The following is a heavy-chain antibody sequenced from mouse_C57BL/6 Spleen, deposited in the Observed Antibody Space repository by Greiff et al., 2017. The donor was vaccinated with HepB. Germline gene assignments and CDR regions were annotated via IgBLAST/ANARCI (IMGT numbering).Heavy chain of an antibody. CDR3: ARDGDYSNYWYFDV. CDR2: INYDGSST. Sequence: EVKLVESEGGLVQPGSSMKLSCTASGFTFSDYYMAWVRQVPEKGLEWVANINYDGSSTYYLDSLKSRFIISRDNAKNILYLQMSSLKSEDTATYYCARDGDYSNYWYFDVWGTGTTVTVSS. CDR1: GFTFSDYY. J-gene: IGHJ1*03. D-gene: IGHD2-5*01. V-gene: IGHV5-16*01.